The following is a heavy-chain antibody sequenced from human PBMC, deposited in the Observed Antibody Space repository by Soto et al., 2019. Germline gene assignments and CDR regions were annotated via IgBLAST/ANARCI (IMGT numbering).Heavy chain of an antibody. V-gene: IGHV4-39*01. CDR1: GGSISSSSNY. Sequence: QLQLQESGPGLVKPSETLSLICTVSGGSISSSSNYWGWIRQPPGKGLEWIGSISYSGNTYYNPSLKSRVTLSVDTSKNHFSLRLSSVTAADTAVYYCARQFEVRGVIVRGRSYYFDYWGQGTLVTVSS. CDR3: ARQFEVRGVIVRGRSYYFDY. D-gene: IGHD3-10*01. J-gene: IGHJ4*02. CDR2: ISYSGNT.